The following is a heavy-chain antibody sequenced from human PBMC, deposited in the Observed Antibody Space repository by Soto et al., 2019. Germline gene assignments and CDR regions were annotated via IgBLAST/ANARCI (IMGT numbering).Heavy chain of an antibody. CDR2: IIPIFGTA. Sequence: SVKVSCKASGGTFSSYAISWVRQAPGQGLEWMGGIIPIFGTANYAQKFQGRVTITADESTSTAYMELSSLRSEDTAVYYCARAPNYYDSSGYCDYWVQGTLVTVSS. J-gene: IGHJ4*02. V-gene: IGHV1-69*13. D-gene: IGHD3-22*01. CDR3: ARAPNYYDSSGYCDY. CDR1: GGTFSSYA.